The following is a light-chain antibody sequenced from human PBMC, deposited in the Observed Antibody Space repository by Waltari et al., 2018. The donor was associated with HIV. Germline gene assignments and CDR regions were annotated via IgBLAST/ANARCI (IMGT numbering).Light chain of an antibody. CDR1: QSISSW. J-gene: IGKJ5*01. Sequence: DIQMTQSPSTLSASVGDRVTITCRASQSISSWLAWYQQKPGKAPKLLIYKASSLESGVPSRFSGSGSGTEFTLTISSLQHDDFATYYCQQYNSYSPITFGQGTRLEIK. V-gene: IGKV1-5*03. CDR2: KAS. CDR3: QQYNSYSPIT.